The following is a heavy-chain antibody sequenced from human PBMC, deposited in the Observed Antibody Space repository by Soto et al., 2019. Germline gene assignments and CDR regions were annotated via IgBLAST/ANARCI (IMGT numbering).Heavy chain of an antibody. Sequence: GALRLSCTDSGFSFNTYVMDWVRQAPGKGLEWVARILYDGSKEYYADPVKGRFTISRDNSKNTLYLQMDRLRVEDTAVYFCAKGLALMADHWGEGTPLTV. V-gene: IGHV3-30*18. CDR3: AKGLALMADH. J-gene: IGHJ4*02. CDR1: GFSFNTYV. CDR2: ILYDGSKE. D-gene: IGHD2-21*01.